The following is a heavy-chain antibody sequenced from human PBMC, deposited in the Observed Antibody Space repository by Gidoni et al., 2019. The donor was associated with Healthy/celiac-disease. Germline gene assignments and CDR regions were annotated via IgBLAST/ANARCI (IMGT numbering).Heavy chain of an antibody. CDR1: GDSVSSNTDA. CDR3: ARDRLIAVAGNEPAFLYYYYGMDV. CDR2: TYYRSKWYN. D-gene: IGHD6-19*01. J-gene: IGHJ6*02. V-gene: IGHV6-1*01. Sequence: QVQLPQSGPGLVKPSQTLSLTCAISGDSVSSNTDAWNWIRQSPSRGLEWLGRTYYRSKWYNEYAVSVKSRITINPDTSKNQFSLQLNSVTPEDTAVYYCARDRLIAVAGNEPAFLYYYYGMDVWGQGTTVTVSS.